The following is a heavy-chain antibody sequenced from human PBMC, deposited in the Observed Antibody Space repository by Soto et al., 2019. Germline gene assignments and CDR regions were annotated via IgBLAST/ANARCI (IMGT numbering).Heavy chain of an antibody. J-gene: IGHJ4*02. V-gene: IGHV2-5*02. CDR2: IYWDDDK. CDR3: AQTWGRGYSSTYFDY. Sequence: GSGPTLVNPTQTLTLTCTFSGFSLSTSGVGVGWIRQPPGKALEWLALIYWDDDKRYSPSLKSRLTITKDTSKNQVVLTMTNMDPVGTATYYCAQTWGRGYSSTYFDYWGQGTLVTVSS. D-gene: IGHD6-13*01. CDR1: GFSLSTSGVG.